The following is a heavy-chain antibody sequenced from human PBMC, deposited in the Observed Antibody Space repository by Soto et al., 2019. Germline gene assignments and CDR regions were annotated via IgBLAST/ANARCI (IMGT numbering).Heavy chain of an antibody. V-gene: IGHV1-18*01. CDR2: ISAYNDNT. CDR1: GYTFTSYG. Sequence: ASVKVSCKASGYTFTSYGISWVRQAPGQGLEWMGWISAYNDNTNYAQKLQGRVTMTTDTSTSTAYMELRSLRSDDTAVYYCARDSKRGWLQFVAFDIWGQGTMVTVSS. CDR3: ARDSKRGWLQFVAFDI. D-gene: IGHD5-12*01. J-gene: IGHJ3*02.